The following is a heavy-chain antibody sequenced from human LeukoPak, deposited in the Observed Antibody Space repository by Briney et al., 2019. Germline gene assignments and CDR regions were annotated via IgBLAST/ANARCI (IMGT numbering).Heavy chain of an antibody. V-gene: IGHV3-11*01. Sequence: GGSLRLSCAASGFTFSDYYMSWIRQAPGKGLEWVSYISSSGSTIYYADSVKGRFTISRDNAKNSLYLQMNSLGAEDTAVYYCARDQEWFQMDVWGKGTTVTVSS. CDR2: ISSSGSTI. J-gene: IGHJ6*04. D-gene: IGHD3-3*01. CDR3: ARDQEWFQMDV. CDR1: GFTFSDYY.